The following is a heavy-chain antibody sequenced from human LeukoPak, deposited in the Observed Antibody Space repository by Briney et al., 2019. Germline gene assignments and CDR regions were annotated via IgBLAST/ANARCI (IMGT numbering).Heavy chain of an antibody. CDR3: AKDGGIAVAGTRSGHGGFDY. Sequence: GGSLRLSCPRTGFSFSSYSMSWVRQAPGKGRQWVSSISDSGGNVDYADSVRGRFTIFRDNSKNTLYLQMNSLRAEDTAVYYCAKDGGIAVAGTRSGHGGFDYWGQGTLVTVSS. J-gene: IGHJ4*02. CDR2: ISDSGGNV. V-gene: IGHV3-23*01. D-gene: IGHD6-19*01. CDR1: GFSFSSYS.